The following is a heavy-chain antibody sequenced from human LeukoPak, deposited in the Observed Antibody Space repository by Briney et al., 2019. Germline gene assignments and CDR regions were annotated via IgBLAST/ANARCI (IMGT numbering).Heavy chain of an antibody. CDR3: ARDNSGYGDY. V-gene: IGHV4-61*02. J-gene: IGHJ4*02. CDR1: GGSISSGRYY. Sequence: SETLSLTCTVSGGSISSGRYYWSWIRQPAGKGLEWIGRIYTSGSTNYNPSLKSRVTISVDTSKNQFSLKLSSVTAADTAVYYCARDNSGYGDYWGQGTLVTVSS. CDR2: IYTSGST. D-gene: IGHD5-12*01.